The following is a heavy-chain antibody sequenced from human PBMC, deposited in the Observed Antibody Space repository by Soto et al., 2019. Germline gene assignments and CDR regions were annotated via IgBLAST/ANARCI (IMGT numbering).Heavy chain of an antibody. CDR1: GFTFSSYE. J-gene: IGHJ4*02. CDR3: ARGPPSTYYDFWSGYYPYYFDY. CDR2: ISSSGSTI. Sequence: GGSLRLSCAASGFTFSSYEMNWVRQAPGKGLEWVSYISSSGSTIYYADSVKGRFTISRDNAKNSLYLQMNSLRAEDTAVYYCARGPPSTYYDFWSGYYPYYFDYWGQGTLVTVSS. V-gene: IGHV3-48*03. D-gene: IGHD3-3*01.